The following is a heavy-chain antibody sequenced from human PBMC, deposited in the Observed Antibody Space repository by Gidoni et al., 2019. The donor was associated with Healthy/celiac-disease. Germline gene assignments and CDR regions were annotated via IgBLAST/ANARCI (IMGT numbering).Heavy chain of an antibody. J-gene: IGHJ5*02. V-gene: IGHV4-4*07. CDR2: IYTSGST. CDR3: ARAQRGGYDLSWFDP. D-gene: IGHD5-12*01. CDR1: CGSIRSYY. Sequence: QVQLQESGPGLVKPSATLSLTCTVSCGSIRSYYWSWIRQPAGKGLEWIGRIYTSGSTNYNPSLKSRVTMSVDTSKNQFSLKLSSVTAADTAVYYCARAQRGGYDLSWFDPWGQGTLVTVSS.